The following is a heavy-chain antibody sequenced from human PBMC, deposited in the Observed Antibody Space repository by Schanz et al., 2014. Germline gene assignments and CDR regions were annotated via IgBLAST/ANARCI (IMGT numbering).Heavy chain of an antibody. CDR2: ISWNSGSI. Sequence: EVQLVESGGGLVQPGRSLRLSCAASGFTFDDYAMHWVRQAPGKGLEWVSGISWNSGSIGYADSVKGRFTISRDNAKNSLYLQMNSLRAEDTALYDSAKEEVFVDSNGMDVWGQGTPVTVSS. CDR3: AKEEVFVDSNGMDV. J-gene: IGHJ6*02. CDR1: GFTFDDYA. D-gene: IGHD2-21*01. V-gene: IGHV3-9*01.